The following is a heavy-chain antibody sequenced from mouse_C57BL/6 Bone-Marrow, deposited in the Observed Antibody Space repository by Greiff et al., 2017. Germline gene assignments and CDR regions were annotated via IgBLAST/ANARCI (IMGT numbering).Heavy chain of an antibody. CDR1: GFSLSTFGMG. V-gene: IGHV8-8*01. Sequence: QVTLKVSGPGILQPSQTLSLTCSFSGFSLSTFGMGVGWIRQPSGKGLEWLAHIWWDDDKYYNPALKGRLTISKDTSKNQVFLNIDNVDTADTATYYCARIAPRKGYYAMDDWGQGTSVTVSA. CDR2: IWWDDDK. J-gene: IGHJ4*01. CDR3: ARIAPRKGYYAMDD.